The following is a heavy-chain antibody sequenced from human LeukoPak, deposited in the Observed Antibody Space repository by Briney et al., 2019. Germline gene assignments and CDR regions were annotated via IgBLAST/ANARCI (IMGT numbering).Heavy chain of an antibody. Sequence: GGSLRLSCAASGFTFSSYSMNWVRQAPAKGLEWVSSISISSSYIYYADSVKGRFTISRDNSKNTVYIQMNSLRAEDTAVYYCARGHYGSGIHQGAFDIWGRGTIVTVSS. CDR3: ARGHYGSGIHQGAFDI. V-gene: IGHV3-21*04. CDR1: GFTFSSYS. D-gene: IGHD3-10*01. CDR2: ISISSSYI. J-gene: IGHJ3*02.